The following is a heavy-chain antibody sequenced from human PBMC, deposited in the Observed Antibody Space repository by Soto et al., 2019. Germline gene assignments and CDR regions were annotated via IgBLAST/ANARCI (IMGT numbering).Heavy chain of an antibody. V-gene: IGHV1-46*01. J-gene: IGHJ5*02. CDR1: SDSFTSYY. D-gene: IGHD1-26*01. CDR3: ARSSGGNFGIIIEGTNWFAP. CDR2: INPHGGST. Sequence: XAVKVSYKAPSDSFTSYYINWVRQAPGQGLEWMGVINPHGGSTAYAQKFKGRVTLTRDTSASTVYMEVSSLTSEDTAMYYCARSSGGNFGIIIEGTNWFAPWGQGTLVTVSS.